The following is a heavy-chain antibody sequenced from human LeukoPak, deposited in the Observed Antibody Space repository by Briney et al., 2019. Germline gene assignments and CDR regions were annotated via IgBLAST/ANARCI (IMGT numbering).Heavy chain of an antibody. CDR3: AKFGTTENHFDY. V-gene: IGHV3-30*18. D-gene: IGHD2/OR15-2a*01. CDR2: ISYDGSNK. Sequence: GGSLRLSCAASGFTFSSYGMHWVRQAPGKGLEWVAVISYDGSNKYYADSVKGRFTISRDNSKNTLYLQMNSLRAEDTAVYYCAKFGTTENHFDYWGQGTLVTVSS. J-gene: IGHJ4*02. CDR1: GFTFSSYG.